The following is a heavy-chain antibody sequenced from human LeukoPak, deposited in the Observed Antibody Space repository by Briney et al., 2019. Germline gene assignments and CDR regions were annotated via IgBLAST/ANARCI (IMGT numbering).Heavy chain of an antibody. CDR1: GGSFSGYY. Sequence: SETLSLTCAVYGGSFSGYYWSWIRQPPGKGLEWIGEINHSGSTNYNPSLKSRVTISVDTSKNQFSLKLSSVTAADTAVYYCARDGAAAGILPSDYWGQGTLVTVSS. V-gene: IGHV4-34*01. D-gene: IGHD6-13*01. CDR3: ARDGAAAGILPSDY. J-gene: IGHJ4*02. CDR2: INHSGST.